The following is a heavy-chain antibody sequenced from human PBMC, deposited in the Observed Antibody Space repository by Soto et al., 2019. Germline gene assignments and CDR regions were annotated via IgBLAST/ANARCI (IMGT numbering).Heavy chain of an antibody. Sequence: PGGSLRLSCAASGFTFSSYAMSRVRQAPGKGLEWVSAISGSGGSTYYADSVKGRFTISRDNSKNTLYLQMNSLRAEDTAVYYCAKDQGLDYYGSGSYYIQNYYYGMDVWGQGTTVTVSS. J-gene: IGHJ6*02. V-gene: IGHV3-23*01. CDR1: GFTFSSYA. D-gene: IGHD3-10*01. CDR2: ISGSGGST. CDR3: AKDQGLDYYGSGSYYIQNYYYGMDV.